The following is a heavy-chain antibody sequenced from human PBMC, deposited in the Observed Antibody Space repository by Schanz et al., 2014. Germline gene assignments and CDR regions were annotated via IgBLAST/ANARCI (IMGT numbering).Heavy chain of an antibody. Sequence: QVQLVHSGAEVKKPGSSVKVSCKASGGTFSTYTISWVRQAPGQGLEWMGRIIPILGIANYAQKFQGRVTMTRNTSISTAYMELSSLRSEDTAVYYCARGRGCTGGSCYSWFDLWGRGPLVTVAS. D-gene: IGHD2-15*01. CDR3: ARGRGCTGGSCYSWFDL. V-gene: IGHV1-69*02. J-gene: IGHJ5*02. CDR1: GGTFSTYT. CDR2: IIPILGIA.